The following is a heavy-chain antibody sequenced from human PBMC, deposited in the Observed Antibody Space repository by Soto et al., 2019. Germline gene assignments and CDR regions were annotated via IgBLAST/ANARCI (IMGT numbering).Heavy chain of an antibody. D-gene: IGHD3-10*01. CDR3: ARVGGYGMDV. Sequence: PSDTLSLTCAVSGYSISSGYYSCWIRQPPGKGLEWIGSIYHSGSTYNNPSLKSRVTISVDTSKNQFSLKLSSVTAADTAVYYCARVGGYGMDVWGQGTTVTVSS. J-gene: IGHJ6*02. V-gene: IGHV4-38-2*01. CDR2: IYHSGST. CDR1: GYSISSGYY.